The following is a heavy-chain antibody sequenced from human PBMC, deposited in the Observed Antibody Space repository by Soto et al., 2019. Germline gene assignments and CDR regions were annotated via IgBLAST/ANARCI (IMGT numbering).Heavy chain of an antibody. CDR1: EFTFSNYW. Sequence: GGSLRLSCAASEFTFSNYWMYWVRQAPGKGLVWVSRINSDGSTTSYADSVKGRFTISRDNAKNTLYLQMNSLRAEDTAVYYCARSPSSGWYYFDYWGQGALVTVSS. V-gene: IGHV3-74*01. CDR3: ARSPSSGWYYFDY. D-gene: IGHD6-19*01. J-gene: IGHJ4*02. CDR2: INSDGSTT.